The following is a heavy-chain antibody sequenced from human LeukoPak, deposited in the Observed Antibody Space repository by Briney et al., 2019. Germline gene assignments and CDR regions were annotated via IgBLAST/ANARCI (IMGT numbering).Heavy chain of an antibody. CDR3: ARDHDFDWLLENWFDP. Sequence: GGSLRLSCAASGFTVSSNYMSWVRQAPGKGLEWVSVIYSGGSTYYADSVKGRFTISRDNAKNSLYLQMNSLRAEDTAVYYCARDHDFDWLLENWFDPWGQGTLVTVSS. V-gene: IGHV3-53*01. D-gene: IGHD3-9*01. J-gene: IGHJ5*02. CDR1: GFTVSSNY. CDR2: IYSGGST.